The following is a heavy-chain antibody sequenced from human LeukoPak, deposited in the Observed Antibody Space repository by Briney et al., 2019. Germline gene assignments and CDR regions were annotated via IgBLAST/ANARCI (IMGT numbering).Heavy chain of an antibody. J-gene: IGHJ5*02. CDR2: ISYDGSNK. Sequence: GGSLSLSRAASRFTFRSYGMHWVGQAPGEGLEWVAVISYDGSNKYYADSVKGRFTISRDNSKNTLYLQMNSLRAEDTAVYYCAKDLDQLLWFGESTGFDPWGQGTLVTVSS. V-gene: IGHV3-30*18. CDR1: RFTFRSYG. CDR3: AKDLDQLLWFGESTGFDP. D-gene: IGHD3-10*01.